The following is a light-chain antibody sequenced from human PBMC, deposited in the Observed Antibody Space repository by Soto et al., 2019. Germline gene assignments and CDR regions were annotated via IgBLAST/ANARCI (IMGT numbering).Light chain of an antibody. CDR3: QQRSKWPPRLA. CDR2: DAS. J-gene: IGKJ3*01. CDR1: QRVSSY. Sequence: EIVLTQSPATLSLSPGERATLSCRASQRVSSYLAWYQQKPGQDPRLLIYDASNRAPGIPSRFSGSGSGTAITLTISSLLPEDFAVYYCQQRSKWPPRLAFGPGTKVDIK. V-gene: IGKV3-11*01.